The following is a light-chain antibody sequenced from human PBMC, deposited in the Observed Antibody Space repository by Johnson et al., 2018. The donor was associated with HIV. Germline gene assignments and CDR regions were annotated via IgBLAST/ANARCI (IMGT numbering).Light chain of an antibody. J-gene: IGLJ1*01. CDR2: NNS. CDR1: RSNIGNNY. Sequence: QSVLTQPPSVSAAPGQKVTISCSGSRSNIGNNYVSWYQQLPGTAPKLLISNNSKRPSGIPDRFSGSKSGTSATLAITGLQTGDEADYYCGAWDSSLRAYVFGTGTQVTF. CDR3: GAWDSSLRAYV. V-gene: IGLV1-51*01.